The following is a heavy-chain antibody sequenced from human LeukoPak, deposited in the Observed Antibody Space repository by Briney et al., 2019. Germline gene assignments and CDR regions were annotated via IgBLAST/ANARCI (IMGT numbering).Heavy chain of an antibody. Sequence: GGSLRLSCAASGFTSSNYWMTWVRQAPGKGLEWVANIRQDGNEKYYVDSVKGRFTISRDNAKNSLYLQMNSLRAEDTAVYYCASGFDSRFFDKWGQGTLVTVSS. CDR3: ASGFDSRFFDK. J-gene: IGHJ4*02. V-gene: IGHV3-7*01. CDR2: IRQDGNEK. CDR1: GFTSSNYW. D-gene: IGHD3-22*01.